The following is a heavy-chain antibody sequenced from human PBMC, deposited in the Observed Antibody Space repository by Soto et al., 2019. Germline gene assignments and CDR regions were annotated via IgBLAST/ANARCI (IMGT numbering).Heavy chain of an antibody. CDR1: GFTSSSYS. Sequence: GGSLRLSCAASGFTSSSYSMNWVRQAPGKWLEWVSSISSSSSYIYYADSVKGRFTISRDNAKNSLYLQMNSLRAEDTAVYYCARKDTGDSSSYYYYGMDVWGQGXTVTVSS. V-gene: IGHV3-21*01. J-gene: IGHJ6*02. D-gene: IGHD6-6*01. CDR3: ARKDTGDSSSYYYYGMDV. CDR2: ISSSSSYI.